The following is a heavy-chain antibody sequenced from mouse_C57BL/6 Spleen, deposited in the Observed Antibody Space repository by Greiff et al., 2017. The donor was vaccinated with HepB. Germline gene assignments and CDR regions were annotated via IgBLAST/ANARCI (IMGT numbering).Heavy chain of an antibody. CDR2: ISSGSSTI. D-gene: IGHD1-1*01. CDR1: GFTFSDYG. CDR3: ARVTTVLNWYFDV. V-gene: IGHV5-17*01. Sequence: EVKLVESGGGLVKPGGSLKLSCAASGFTFSDYGMHWVRQAPEKGLEGVAYISSGSSTIYYADTVKGRFTISRDNAKNTLFLQMTSLRSEDTAMYYYARVTTVLNWYFDVWGTGTTVTVSS. J-gene: IGHJ1*03.